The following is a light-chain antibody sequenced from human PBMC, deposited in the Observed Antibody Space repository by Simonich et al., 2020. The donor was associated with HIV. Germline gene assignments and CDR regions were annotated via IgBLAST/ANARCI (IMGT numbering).Light chain of an antibody. Sequence: EILLTQSPDFHSVTPKENITITCRASQSIGSSLHWSQQKPEQSPKLLIKYASQTMSGVPSRFSGSGSGTDFTLTINSLEPEDAATYYCHQSSNLWTFGRGTKVEIK. CDR1: QSIGSS. J-gene: IGKJ1*01. V-gene: IGKV6-21*02. CDR3: HQSSNLWT. CDR2: YAS.